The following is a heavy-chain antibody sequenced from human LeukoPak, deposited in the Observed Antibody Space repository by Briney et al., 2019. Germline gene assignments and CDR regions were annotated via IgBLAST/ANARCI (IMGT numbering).Heavy chain of an antibody. V-gene: IGHV3-30*02. Sequence: QPGGSLRLSCAASRFTFSSYGMHWVRQAPGKGLEWVAFIRYDGSNKYYADSVKGRFTISRDNSKNTLYLQMNSLRAEDTAVYYCARDQDGYNTGPFDYWGQGTLVTVSS. D-gene: IGHD5-24*01. CDR1: RFTFSSYG. CDR2: IRYDGSNK. J-gene: IGHJ4*02. CDR3: ARDQDGYNTGPFDY.